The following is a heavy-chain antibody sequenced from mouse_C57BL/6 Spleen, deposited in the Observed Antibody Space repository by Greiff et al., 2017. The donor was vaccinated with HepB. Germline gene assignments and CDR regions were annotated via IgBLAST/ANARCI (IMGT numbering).Heavy chain of an antibody. CDR2: ISYDGSN. CDR1: GYSITSGYY. Sequence: EVKLVESGPGLVKPSQSLSLTCSVTGYSITSGYYWNWIRQFPGNKLEWMGYISYDGSNNYNPSLKNRISITRDTSKNQFFLKLNSVTTEDTATYYCASPSYYGSSYDYYAMDYWGQGTSVTVSS. V-gene: IGHV3-6*01. D-gene: IGHD1-1*01. CDR3: ASPSYYGSSYDYYAMDY. J-gene: IGHJ4*01.